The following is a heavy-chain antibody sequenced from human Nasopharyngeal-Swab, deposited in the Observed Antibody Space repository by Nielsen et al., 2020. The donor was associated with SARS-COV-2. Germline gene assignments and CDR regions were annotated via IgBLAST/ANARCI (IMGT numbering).Heavy chain of an antibody. CDR1: GFTFSSYG. D-gene: IGHD5-18*01. J-gene: IGHJ3*02. Sequence: GGSLRLSCAASGFTFSSYGMHWVRQAPGKGLEWVAVISYDGSNKYYADSVKGRFTISRDNSKNTLYLQMNSLRAEDTAVYYCAKGIRGYSYGSDAFDIRGQGTMVTVSS. CDR2: ISYDGSNK. CDR3: AKGIRGYSYGSDAFDI. V-gene: IGHV3-30*18.